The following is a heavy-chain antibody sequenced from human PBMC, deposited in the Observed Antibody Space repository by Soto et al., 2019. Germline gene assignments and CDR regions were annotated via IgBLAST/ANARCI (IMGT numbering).Heavy chain of an antibody. CDR3: AKGVEANWGFYYGLDV. J-gene: IGHJ6*02. D-gene: IGHD7-27*01. CDR2: ISFDGNYK. V-gene: IGHV3-30*18. Sequence: QVQLVESGGGVVQPGSSLRLSCVASEFMFSDYGMHWVRQTPGRGLEWVAVISFDGNYKYYAKSVKGRFTFARDNSKNTLSLQMNSLRVEDTAVYYCAKGVEANWGFYYGLDVWGQGTTVTVSS. CDR1: EFMFSDYG.